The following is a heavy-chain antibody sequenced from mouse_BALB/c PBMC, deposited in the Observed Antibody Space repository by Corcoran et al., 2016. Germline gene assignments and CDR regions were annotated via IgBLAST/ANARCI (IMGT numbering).Heavy chain of an antibody. D-gene: IGHD2-10*02. V-gene: IGHV9-1*02. J-gene: IGHJ2*01. CDR3: ARTGYGYYFDY. Sequence: QIQLVQSGPELKKPGETVKISCKASGYTFTNYGMNWVKQAPGKGSKWMGWINTYTGEPTYADDFKGRFAFSLETSASTAYLQINNLKNEDMATYFCARTGYGYYFDYWGQGTTLTVSS. CDR2: INTYTGEP. CDR1: GYTFTNYG.